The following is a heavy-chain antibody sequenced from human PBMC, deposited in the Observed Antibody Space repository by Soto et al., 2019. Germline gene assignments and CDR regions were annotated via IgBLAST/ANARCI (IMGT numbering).Heavy chain of an antibody. J-gene: IGHJ5*02. CDR3: ARDRHNNFFDP. CDR2: IYYSGST. D-gene: IGHD6-6*01. V-gene: IGHV4-31*03. Sequence: LSETLSLTCTVSGASMSSGGYYWTWIRQSPGKGLEWIGYIYYSGSTYYNPSLESRVAISLDTSRSQFSLTLHSVTAADTAIYYCARDRHNNFFDPWGQGTLVTVSS. CDR1: GASMSSGGYY.